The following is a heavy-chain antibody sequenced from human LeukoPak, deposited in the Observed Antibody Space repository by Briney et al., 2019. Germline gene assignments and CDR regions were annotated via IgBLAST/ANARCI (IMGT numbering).Heavy chain of an antibody. D-gene: IGHD1-26*01. CDR3: AKDGRRRSLDSGSYLLDY. CDR1: GFTFSSYG. V-gene: IGHV3-30*18. J-gene: IGHJ4*02. Sequence: GGSLRLSCAASGFTFSSYGMHWVRQAPGKGLEWVAVISYDGSNKYYADSVKGRFTISRDNSKNTLYLQMNSLRAEDTAVYYCAKDGRRRSLDSGSYLLDYWGQGTLVTVSS. CDR2: ISYDGSNK.